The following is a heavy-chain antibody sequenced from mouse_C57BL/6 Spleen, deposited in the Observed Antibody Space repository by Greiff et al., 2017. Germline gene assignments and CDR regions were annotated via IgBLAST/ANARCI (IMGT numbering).Heavy chain of an antibody. Sequence: QVQLQQSGPELVKPGASVKISCKASGYAFSSSWMNWVKQRPGKGLEWIGRIYPGDGDTNYNGKFKGKATLTADKSSSTAYMQLSSLTSEDSAVYFCARMGLTLFAYWGQGTLVTVSA. CDR1: GYAFSSSW. J-gene: IGHJ3*01. D-gene: IGHD4-1*01. CDR3: ARMGLTLFAY. CDR2: IYPGDGDT. V-gene: IGHV1-82*01.